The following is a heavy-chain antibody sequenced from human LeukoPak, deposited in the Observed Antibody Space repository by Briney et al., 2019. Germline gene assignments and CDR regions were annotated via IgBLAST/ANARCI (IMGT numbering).Heavy chain of an antibody. CDR2: INPNSGGT. D-gene: IGHD5-18*01. CDR1: GYTFTSYD. CDR3: ARGLRGYSYGWYYYYYYMDV. V-gene: IGHV1-2*02. Sequence: ASVKVSCKASGYTFTSYDINWVRQAPGQGLEWMGWINPNSGGTNYAQKFQGRVTMTRDTSISTAYMELSRLRSDDTAVYYCARGLRGYSYGWYYYYYYMDVWGKGTTVTVSS. J-gene: IGHJ6*03.